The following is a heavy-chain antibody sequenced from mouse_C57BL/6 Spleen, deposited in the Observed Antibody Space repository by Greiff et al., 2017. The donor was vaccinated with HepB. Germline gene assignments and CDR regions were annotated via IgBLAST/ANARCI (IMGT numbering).Heavy chain of an antibody. CDR3: TRERGYGSFYAMDY. Sequence: EVQVVESGEGLVKPGGSLKLSCAASGFTFSSYAMSWVRQTPEKRLEWVAYISSGGDYIYYADTVKGRFTISRDNARNTLYLQMSSLKSEDTAMYYCTRERGYGSFYAMDYWGQGTSVTVSS. J-gene: IGHJ4*01. V-gene: IGHV5-9-1*02. CDR2: ISSGGDYI. D-gene: IGHD1-1*01. CDR1: GFTFSSYA.